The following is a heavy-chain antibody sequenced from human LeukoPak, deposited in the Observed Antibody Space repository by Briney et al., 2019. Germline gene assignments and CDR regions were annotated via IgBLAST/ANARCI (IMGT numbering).Heavy chain of an antibody. Sequence: SETLSLTCAVYGGSFSGYCWSWIRQPPGKGLEWIGEINHSGSTNYNPSLKSRVTISVDTSKNQFSLKLSSVTAADTAVYYCARRKATYYDFWSGYYTRGGYYFDYWGQGTLVTVSS. J-gene: IGHJ4*02. CDR1: GGSFSGYC. V-gene: IGHV4-34*01. CDR3: ARRKATYYDFWSGYYTRGGYYFDY. CDR2: INHSGST. D-gene: IGHD3-3*01.